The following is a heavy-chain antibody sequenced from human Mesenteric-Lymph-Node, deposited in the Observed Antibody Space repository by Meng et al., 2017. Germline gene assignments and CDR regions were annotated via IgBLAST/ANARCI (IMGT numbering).Heavy chain of an antibody. Sequence: SVMVSCKASGFTFTSSAMQWVRQARGQRLEWIGWIVVGSGNTNYAQKCQERVTITRDMSTSTAYMELSSLRSEDTAVYYCAADPFIVGATTDDAFDIWGQGTMVTVSS. CDR1: GFTFTSSA. CDR3: AADPFIVGATTDDAFDI. D-gene: IGHD1-26*01. J-gene: IGHJ3*02. CDR2: IVVGSGNT. V-gene: IGHV1-58*02.